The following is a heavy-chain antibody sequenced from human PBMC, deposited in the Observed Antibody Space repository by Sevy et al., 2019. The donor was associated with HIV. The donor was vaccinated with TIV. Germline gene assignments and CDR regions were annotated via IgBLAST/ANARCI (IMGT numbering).Heavy chain of an antibody. V-gene: IGHV4-31*03. CDR3: XXXXXXXXXXXXGSGFDF. D-gene: IGHD1-26*01. Sequence: SETLSLTCTVSGGTISSGGYYWSWIRQHPGKGLEWIGYIYYSGSTYYNPSLKSRVSISVDTSKNQFSLKLNSMTAAXXXXXXXXXXXXXXXXXXXGSGFDFWGQGTLVTVSS. J-gene: IGHJ4*02. CDR2: IYYSGST. CDR1: GGTISSGGYY.